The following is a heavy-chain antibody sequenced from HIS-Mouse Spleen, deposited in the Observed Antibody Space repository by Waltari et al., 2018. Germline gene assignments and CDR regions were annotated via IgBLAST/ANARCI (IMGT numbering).Heavy chain of an antibody. J-gene: IGHJ2*01. V-gene: IGHV4-39*07. CDR3: AREIPYSSSWYDWYFDL. D-gene: IGHD6-13*01. Sequence: QLQLQESGPGLVKPSETLSLTCTVPGGSISSSSYHRGWIRHPPGKGLEWIGSIYYSGSTYYNPSLKSRVTISVDTSKNQFSLKLSSVTAADTAVYYCAREIPYSSSWYDWYFDLWGRGTLVTVSS. CDR1: GGSISSSSYH. CDR2: IYYSGST.